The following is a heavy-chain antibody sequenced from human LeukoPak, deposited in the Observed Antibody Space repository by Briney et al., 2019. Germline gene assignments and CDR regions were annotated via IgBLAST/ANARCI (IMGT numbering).Heavy chain of an antibody. D-gene: IGHD1-26*01. V-gene: IGHV4-4*07. CDR1: GGSISSYY. J-gene: IGHJ4*02. CDR2: IYTGGST. Sequence: KASETLSLTCTVSGGSISSYYWSRIRQPAGKGLEWIGRIYTGGSTNYNPSLKSRVTMSVDTSKNQFSLKLSSVTAADTAVYYCARDSWETKGNDYWGQGTLVTVSS. CDR3: ARDSWETKGNDY.